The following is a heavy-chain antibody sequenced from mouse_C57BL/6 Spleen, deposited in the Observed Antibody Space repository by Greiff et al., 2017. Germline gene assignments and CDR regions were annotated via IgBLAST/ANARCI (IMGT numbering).Heavy chain of an antibody. CDR1: GFTFSSYA. CDR2: ISDGGSYT. CDR3: ARDEVYGNYVFFDY. V-gene: IGHV5-4*01. D-gene: IGHD2-1*01. J-gene: IGHJ2*01. Sequence: EVKLMESGGGLVKPGGSLKLSCAASGFTFSSYAMSWVRQTPEKRLEWVATISDGGSYTYYPDNVKGRFTISRDNAKNNLYLQMSHLKSEDTAMYYCARDEVYGNYVFFDYWGQGTTLTVSS.